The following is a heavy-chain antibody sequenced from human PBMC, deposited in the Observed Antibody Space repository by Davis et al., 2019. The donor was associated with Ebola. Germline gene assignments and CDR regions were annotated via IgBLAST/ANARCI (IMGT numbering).Heavy chain of an antibody. V-gene: IGHV1-46*01. CDR1: GYTFTSYA. D-gene: IGHD3-22*01. Sequence: ASVKVSCKASGYTFTSYAMNWVRQAPGQGLEWMGIINPSGGSTSYAQKFQGRVTMTRDTSTSTVYMELSSLRSEDTAVYYCARDRLYYYDSSGYLDVWGKGTTVTVSS. J-gene: IGHJ6*03. CDR3: ARDRLYYYDSSGYLDV. CDR2: INPSGGST.